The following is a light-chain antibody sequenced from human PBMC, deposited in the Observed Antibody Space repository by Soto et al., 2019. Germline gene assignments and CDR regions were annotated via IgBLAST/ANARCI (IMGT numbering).Light chain of an antibody. Sequence: EVVLTQSPVTLSLSPGERATLSCRASQSVSSYLAWYQQKPGQAPRLLIYDVSNRATGIPARFSGSGSGTDFTLTISSLEPEDFAVYYCQQYYSTPPTFGGGTKLEIK. CDR3: QQYYSTPPT. CDR1: QSVSSY. CDR2: DVS. V-gene: IGKV3-11*01. J-gene: IGKJ4*01.